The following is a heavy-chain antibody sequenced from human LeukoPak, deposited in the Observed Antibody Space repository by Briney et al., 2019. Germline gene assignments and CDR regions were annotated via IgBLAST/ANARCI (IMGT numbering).Heavy chain of an antibody. V-gene: IGHV1-69*05. D-gene: IGHD4-11*01. CDR2: IIPIFGTA. CDR3: ARWTTTYLDY. J-gene: IGHJ4*02. Sequence: ASVKVSCKASGGTFSSYASSWVRQAPGQGLEWMGGIIPIFGTANYAQKFQGRVTITTDESTSTAYMELRSLRSEDSAVYYCARWTTTYLDYWGQGTLVTVSS. CDR1: GGTFSSYA.